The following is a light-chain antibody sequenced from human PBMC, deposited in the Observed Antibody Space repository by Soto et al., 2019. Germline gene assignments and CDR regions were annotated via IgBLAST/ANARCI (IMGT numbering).Light chain of an antibody. CDR2: WAS. CDR1: QSVLYSSNNKNY. J-gene: IGKJ1*01. V-gene: IGKV4-1*01. CDR3: QQYYSTPRT. Sequence: DIVMTQSPDSLAVSLGERATIICKSSQSVLYSSNNKNYLAWYQQKPGQPPKLLIYWASTRESGVPDRFSGSGSGTDFTLTISSLQAEDVAVYYCQQYYSTPRTFGQGTKVEIQ.